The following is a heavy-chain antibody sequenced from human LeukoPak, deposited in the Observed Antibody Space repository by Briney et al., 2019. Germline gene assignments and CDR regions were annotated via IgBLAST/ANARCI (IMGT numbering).Heavy chain of an antibody. CDR1: GGSFSGYY. CDR2: INHSGST. Sequence: SETLSLTCAVYGGSFSGYYWNWIRQPPGKGLEWIGEINHSGSTNYNPSLKSRVTISVDTSKNQFSLKLSSVTAADTAVYYCARDSSSPGKYYYYYYMDVWGKGATVTVSS. D-gene: IGHD6-6*01. V-gene: IGHV4-34*01. CDR3: ARDSSSPGKYYYYYYMDV. J-gene: IGHJ6*03.